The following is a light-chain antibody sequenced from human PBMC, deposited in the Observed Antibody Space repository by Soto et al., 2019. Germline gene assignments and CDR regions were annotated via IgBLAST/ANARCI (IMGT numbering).Light chain of an antibody. Sequence: DIQMTQSPPSVSASVEDRVTISCRASYDISSSLAWYQQEPGKPPKLLIYDSSTLQTGVPSRFTGSGSGRKFTLTISGLQFGDFATYFCQQLSHYPYTFGQGTKVDIK. CDR1: YDISSS. CDR3: QQLSHYPYT. J-gene: IGKJ2*01. CDR2: DSS. V-gene: IGKV1-9*01.